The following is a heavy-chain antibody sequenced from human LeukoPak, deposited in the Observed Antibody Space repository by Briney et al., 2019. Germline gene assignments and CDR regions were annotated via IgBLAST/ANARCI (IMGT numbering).Heavy chain of an antibody. CDR1: GYTFTSYY. CDR3: AKRTFPGSGYSYSFDY. Sequence: ASVKVSCKASGYTFTSYYMHWVRQAPGQGLEWMGIINPSGGSTSYAQKFQGRVTMTRDTSTSTVYMELSSLRSEDTAVYYCAKRTFPGSGYSYSFDYWGQGTLVTVSS. V-gene: IGHV1-46*01. CDR2: INPSGGST. J-gene: IGHJ4*02. D-gene: IGHD3-22*01.